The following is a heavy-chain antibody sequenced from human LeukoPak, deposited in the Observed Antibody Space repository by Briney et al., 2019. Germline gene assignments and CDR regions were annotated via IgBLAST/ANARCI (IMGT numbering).Heavy chain of an antibody. Sequence: PGRSLRLSCAASGFTFSSYGMHWVRQAPGKGPEWVAVIWYDGSNKYYADSVKGRFTISRDNSKNTLYLQMNTLRAEDTAVYYCARDRDYGGSSVGDYWGQGTLVTVSS. V-gene: IGHV3-33*01. CDR1: GFTFSSYG. CDR3: ARDRDYGGSSVGDY. D-gene: IGHD4-23*01. CDR2: IWYDGSNK. J-gene: IGHJ4*02.